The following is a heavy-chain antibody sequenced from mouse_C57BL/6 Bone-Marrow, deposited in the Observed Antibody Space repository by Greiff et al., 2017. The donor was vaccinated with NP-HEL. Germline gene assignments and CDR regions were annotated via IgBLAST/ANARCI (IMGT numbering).Heavy chain of an antibody. J-gene: IGHJ4*01. CDR3: ARTAYYDDMDY. Sequence: QVQLQQSGAELVKPGASVKISCKASGYAFSSYWMNWVKQRPGKGLEWIGQIYPGDGDTNYNRKFKGKATLTADKSSSTAYMQLSSLTSEDSAVYFCARTAYYDDMDYWGQGTSVTVSS. V-gene: IGHV1-80*01. CDR1: GYAFSSYW. CDR2: IYPGDGDT.